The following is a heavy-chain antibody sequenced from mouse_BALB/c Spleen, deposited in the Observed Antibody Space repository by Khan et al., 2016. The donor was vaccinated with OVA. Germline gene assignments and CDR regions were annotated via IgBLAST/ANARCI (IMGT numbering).Heavy chain of an antibody. V-gene: IGHV1S81*02. D-gene: IGHD2-1*01. CDR2: INPSNGRT. CDR1: GYTLTSYW. CDR3: ARLLINFDY. J-gene: IGHJ2*01. Sequence: QVQLQQPGAELVNPGASVNLSCKASGYTLTSYWMHWVKQRPGQGLEWIGEINPSNGRTNYNEKSKSKATLTVDKSSSTAYMQLSSPTSEDSAVYYCARLLINFDYWGQGTTLTVSS.